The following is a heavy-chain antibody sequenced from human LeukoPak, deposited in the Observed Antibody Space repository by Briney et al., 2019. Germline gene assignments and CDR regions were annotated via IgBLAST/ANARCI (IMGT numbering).Heavy chain of an antibody. CDR1: GFTFSSNW. D-gene: IGHD6-19*01. J-gene: IGHJ4*02. CDR3: AKDSDSGAYGY. Sequence: GGSLRLSCVASGFTFSSNWMSWVRQAPGKGLEWVANIKYDGGEKYYVDSVKGRFTISRDNAQNSVYLQMNSLRAEDTAVYYCAKDSDSGAYGYWGQGTLVTVSS. CDR2: IKYDGGEK. V-gene: IGHV3-7*01.